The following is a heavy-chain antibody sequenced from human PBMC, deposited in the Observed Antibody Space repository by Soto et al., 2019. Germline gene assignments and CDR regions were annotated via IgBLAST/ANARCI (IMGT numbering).Heavy chain of an antibody. CDR1: GFAFRDST. J-gene: IGHJ4*02. CDR3: VKDYSHGRFPGY. CDR2: STYTGDTP. V-gene: IGHV3-64D*06. Sequence: EVQLVESGGGLVRPGGSLRLSCSASGFAFRDSTMHWVRQAPGRGLEQLGTSTYTGDTPYYADSVKGRFTISRDNSQSTLYLQMSSLRPEDTGVYFCVKDYSHGRFPGYWGQGTLVTVSS. D-gene: IGHD1-26*01.